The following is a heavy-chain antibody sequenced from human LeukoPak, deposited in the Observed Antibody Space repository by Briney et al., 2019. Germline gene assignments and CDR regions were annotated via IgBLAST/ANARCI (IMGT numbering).Heavy chain of an antibody. J-gene: IGHJ4*02. V-gene: IGHV3-30*04. CDR2: ISYDGSNK. CDR1: GFTFSSYA. D-gene: IGHD6-19*01. CDR3: ARASSLWLVPWDY. Sequence: PGGSPRLSCAASGFTFSSYAMHWVRQAPGKGLEWVAVISYDGSNKYYADSVKGRFTISRDNSKNTLYLQMNSLRAEDTAVYYCARASSLWLVPWDYWGQGTLVTVSS.